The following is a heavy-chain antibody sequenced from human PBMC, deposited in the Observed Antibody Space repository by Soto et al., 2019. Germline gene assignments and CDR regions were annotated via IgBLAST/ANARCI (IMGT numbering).Heavy chain of an antibody. CDR2: VSPDGGGT. CDR3: ARGRWELLPSD. Sequence: EVQLVESGGGLVQPGGSLRLSCKASGFSFRSYWMLWVRQDPGKGLLWVARVSPDGGGTSYADSVKGRFTIFRDNAKNTVYLQMNSLRVEDTAVYFCARGRWELLPSDWGQGTLVTVSS. V-gene: IGHV3-74*01. D-gene: IGHD1-26*01. CDR1: GFSFRSYW. J-gene: IGHJ4*02.